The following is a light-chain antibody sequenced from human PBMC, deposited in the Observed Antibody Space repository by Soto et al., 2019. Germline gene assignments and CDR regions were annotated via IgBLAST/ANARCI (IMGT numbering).Light chain of an antibody. V-gene: IGLV1-44*01. J-gene: IGLJ2*01. Sequence: QSVLTQPPSASGTPGQRVTISCSGNSSNIGSNTVNWYQQLPGTAPKLLIHSNNQRPSGVPDRFSGSKSGTSASLAISGLQSEDEADYYCAAWDDSLNGVVFGGGTQLTVL. CDR3: AAWDDSLNGVV. CDR1: SSNIGSNT. CDR2: SNN.